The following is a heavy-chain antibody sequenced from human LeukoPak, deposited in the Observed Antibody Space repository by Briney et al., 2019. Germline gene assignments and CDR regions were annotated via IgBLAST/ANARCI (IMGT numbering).Heavy chain of an antibody. CDR2: INPNSGGT. V-gene: IGHV1-2*06. D-gene: IGHD3-3*01. CDR3: ARYGPHITIFGVVNGWFDP. CDR1: GGTFSSYA. J-gene: IGHJ5*02. Sequence: ASVKVSCKASGGTFSSYAISWVRQAPGQGLEWMGRINPNSGGTNYAQKFQGRVTMTRDTSISTAYMELSRLRSDDTAVYYCARYGPHITIFGVVNGWFDPWGQGTLVTVSS.